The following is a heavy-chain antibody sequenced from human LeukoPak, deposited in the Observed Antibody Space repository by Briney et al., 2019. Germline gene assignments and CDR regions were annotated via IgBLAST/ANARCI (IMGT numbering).Heavy chain of an antibody. V-gene: IGHV4-59*11. CDR3: ARVAVTIFGVVIIPAYFDY. D-gene: IGHD3-3*01. J-gene: IGHJ4*02. CDR1: GGSISSHY. Sequence: SETLSLTCTVSGGSISSHYWSWIRQPPGKGLEWIGYINYSGSTNYNPSLKSRVTISVDTSKNQFSLKLSSVTAADTAVYYCARVAVTIFGVVIIPAYFDYWGQGTLVTVSS. CDR2: INYSGST.